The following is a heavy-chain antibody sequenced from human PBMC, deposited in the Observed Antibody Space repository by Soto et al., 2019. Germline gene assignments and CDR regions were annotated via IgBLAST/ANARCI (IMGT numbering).Heavy chain of an antibody. D-gene: IGHD6-13*01. CDR3: AREAAAGTSYYYYMDV. Sequence: QVQLVQSGAKVKKPGASVKVSCKASGYTFTGYYMHWVRQAPGQGLEWMGWINPNSGGTNYAQKFQGWVTMTRDTSISTAYMELSRLRSDDTAVYYCAREAAAGTSYYYYMDVWGKGTTVTVSS. CDR2: INPNSGGT. V-gene: IGHV1-2*04. J-gene: IGHJ6*03. CDR1: GYTFTGYY.